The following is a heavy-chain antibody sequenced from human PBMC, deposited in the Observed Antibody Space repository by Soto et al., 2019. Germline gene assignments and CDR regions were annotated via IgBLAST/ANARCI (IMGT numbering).Heavy chain of an antibody. CDR1: GFTFSSYA. Sequence: PGGSLRLSCAASGFTFSSYAMSWVRQAPGKGLEWVSVISGSDGSTYYADSVKGRFTISRDNSKNTLNLQMNSLRAEDTAAYYCARRSSSWYFDYWGQGTLVTVSS. J-gene: IGHJ4*02. V-gene: IGHV3-23*01. CDR2: ISGSDGST. CDR3: ARRSSSWYFDY. D-gene: IGHD6-13*01.